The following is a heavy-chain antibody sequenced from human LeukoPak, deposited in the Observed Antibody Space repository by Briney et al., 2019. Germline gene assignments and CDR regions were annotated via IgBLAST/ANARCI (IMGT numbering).Heavy chain of an antibody. V-gene: IGHV1-2*02. CDR1: GYTFTGYN. J-gene: IGHJ5*02. CDR3: ARRADYYDSSGYYDWFDP. Sequence: ASVKVSCKASGYTFTGYNIHWVRQAPGQGLEWMGIINPSGGSTNYAQNFQGRVTMTRDTSSSTAYMELSRLRSDDTAVYYCARRADYYDSSGYYDWFDPWGQGTLVTVSS. CDR2: INPSGGST. D-gene: IGHD3-22*01.